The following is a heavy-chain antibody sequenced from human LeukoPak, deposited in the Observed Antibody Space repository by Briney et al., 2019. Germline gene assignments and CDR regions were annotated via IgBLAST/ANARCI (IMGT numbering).Heavy chain of an antibody. CDR1: GFTFSSYE. Sequence: GGSLRLSCAASGFTFSSYEMNWVRQAPGKGLEWVSYISSSGSTIYYADSVKGRFTISRDNAKNSLYLQMNSLRAEDTAVYYCARDFGSVGRSDYWGQGTLVTVSS. D-gene: IGHD3-10*01. V-gene: IGHV3-48*03. CDR3: ARDFGSVGRSDY. CDR2: ISSSGSTI. J-gene: IGHJ4*02.